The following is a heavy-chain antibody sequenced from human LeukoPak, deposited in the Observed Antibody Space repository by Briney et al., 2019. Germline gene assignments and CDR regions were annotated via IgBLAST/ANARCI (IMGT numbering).Heavy chain of an antibody. CDR1: GGTFSSYA. CDR2: ITPIFGTA. D-gene: IGHD3-10*01. J-gene: IGHJ3*02. Sequence: SVKVSCQASGGTFSSYAISWVRQAPGQGLEWMGRITPIFGTANYAQKFQGRVTITADKSTSTAYMELSSLRSEDAAVYYCARLGEGDAFDIWGQGTMVTVSS. CDR3: ARLGEGDAFDI. V-gene: IGHV1-69*06.